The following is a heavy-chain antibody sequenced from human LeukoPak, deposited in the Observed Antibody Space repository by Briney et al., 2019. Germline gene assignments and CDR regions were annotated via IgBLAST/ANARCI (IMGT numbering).Heavy chain of an antibody. CDR3: ARDSALWFGELHWLDP. J-gene: IGHJ5*02. CDR1: GFTFSSYG. Sequence: GGSLRLSCAASGFTFSSYGMHWVRQAPGKGLEWVAVIWYDGSNKYYADSVKGRFTISRDNSKNTLYLQMNSLRAEDTAVYYCARDSALWFGELHWLDPWGQGTLVTVSS. V-gene: IGHV3-33*01. CDR2: IWYDGSNK. D-gene: IGHD3-10*01.